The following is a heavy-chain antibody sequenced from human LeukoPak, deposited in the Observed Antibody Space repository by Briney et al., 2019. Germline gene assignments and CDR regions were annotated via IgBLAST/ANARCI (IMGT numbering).Heavy chain of an antibody. CDR2: MNLNNDNT. J-gene: IGHJ6*03. D-gene: IGHD3-16*01. CDR1: GYTFTSYD. CDR3: ARLHWESGGIYFYYYMDV. V-gene: IGHV1-8*01. Sequence: ASVKVSCKASGYTFTSYDINWVRQAPGQGLEWMASMNLNNDNTAYARKFPGRVTMTRDTSIGTAYLELSALRSEDTAVYYCARLHWESGGIYFYYYMDVWGKGTTVTVSS.